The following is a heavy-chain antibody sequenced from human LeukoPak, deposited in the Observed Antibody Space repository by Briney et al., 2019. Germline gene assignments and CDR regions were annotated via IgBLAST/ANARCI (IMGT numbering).Heavy chain of an antibody. CDR2: INHSGST. CDR1: GGSFSGYY. CDR3: ARDLKGHDFWSGYYPD. V-gene: IGHV4-34*01. Sequence: SETLSLTCAVYGGSFSGYYWSWIRQPPGKGLEWIGEINHSGSTNYNPSLKSRVTISVDTSNNQFSLKLSSVTAADTAVYYCARDLKGHDFWSGYYPDWGQGTLVTVSS. D-gene: IGHD3-3*01. J-gene: IGHJ4*02.